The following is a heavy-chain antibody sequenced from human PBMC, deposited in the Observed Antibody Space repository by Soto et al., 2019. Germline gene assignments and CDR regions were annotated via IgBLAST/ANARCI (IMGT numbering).Heavy chain of an antibody. V-gene: IGHV3-7*01. CDR1: GFTFENYW. CDR3: ERVIAARLYYYGMDV. CDR2: IKQDGSEK. Sequence: GGSLRLSCAASGFTFENYWMTWFRQAPGEGLEWVANIKQDGSEKNYVGSVKGRFTIFRDNAKKSVYLQMNSLRAEDTAVYFCERVIAARLYYYGMDVWGQGTAVPVSS. J-gene: IGHJ6*02. D-gene: IGHD6-6*01.